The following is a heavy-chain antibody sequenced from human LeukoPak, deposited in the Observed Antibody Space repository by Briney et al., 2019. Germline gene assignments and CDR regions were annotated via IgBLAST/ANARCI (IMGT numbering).Heavy chain of an antibody. CDR2: IWYDGSNK. CDR1: GFTFSSYG. V-gene: IGHV3-33*01. CDR3: ARDYGDYASHFDY. J-gene: IGHJ4*02. D-gene: IGHD4-17*01. Sequence: PGGSLRLSCAASGFTFSSYGMHWVRQAPGKGLEWVAVIWYDGSNKYYADSVKGRFTISRDNSKNTLYLQMNSLRAEDTAVYYCARDYGDYASHFDYCGQGTLVTVSS.